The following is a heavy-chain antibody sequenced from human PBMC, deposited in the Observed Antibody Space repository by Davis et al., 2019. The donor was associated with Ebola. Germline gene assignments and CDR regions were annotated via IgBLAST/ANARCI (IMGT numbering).Heavy chain of an antibody. CDR2: IYYSGST. Sequence: MPSETLSLTCTVSGDSISSSSYYWGWIRQPPGKGLEWIGSIYYSGSTYYNPSLKSRVTISVDTSKNQFSLKLSSVTAADTAVYYCATLAARGYYYGMDVWGQGTTVTVSS. D-gene: IGHD6-6*01. J-gene: IGHJ6*02. CDR1: GDSISSSSYY. V-gene: IGHV4-39*01. CDR3: ATLAARGYYYGMDV.